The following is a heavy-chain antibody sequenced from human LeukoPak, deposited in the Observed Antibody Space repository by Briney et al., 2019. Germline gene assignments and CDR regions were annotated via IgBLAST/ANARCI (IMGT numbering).Heavy chain of an antibody. Sequence: GGSLRLSCAASGFTLSDYYMSWIRQAPGKGLEWVSYISSSGSTLYYADSVKSRFTISRDNVKNSLYLQMYSLRAEDTAVYYWAIVWGDCRYFDWLSFDYWGQGTLVTVSS. CDR2: ISSSGSTL. V-gene: IGHV3-11*01. CDR3: AIVWGDCRYFDWLSFDY. J-gene: IGHJ4*02. D-gene: IGHD3-9*01. CDR1: GFTLSDYY.